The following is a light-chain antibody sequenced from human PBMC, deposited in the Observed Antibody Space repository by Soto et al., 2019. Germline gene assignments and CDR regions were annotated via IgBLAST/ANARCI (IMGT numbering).Light chain of an antibody. CDR3: QQYGSSQYT. J-gene: IGKJ2*01. V-gene: IGKV3-20*01. CDR1: QSVNNNY. Sequence: EIVLTQSPGTLSLSPGERATLSCRASQSVNNNYLAWYQQKPGQAPRLLIYGASSRATGIPDRFSGSGCGTYFLHTTSRLEPEDFAVYYCQQYGSSQYTLGQGTKLEI. CDR2: GAS.